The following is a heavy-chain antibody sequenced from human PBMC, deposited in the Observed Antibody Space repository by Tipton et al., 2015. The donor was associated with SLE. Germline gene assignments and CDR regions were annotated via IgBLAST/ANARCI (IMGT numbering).Heavy chain of an antibody. V-gene: IGHV3-9*01. CDR1: GFTFDDYA. D-gene: IGHD1-14*01. Sequence: SLRLSCAASGFTFDDYAMHWVRQAPGKGLEWVSGISWSSGSIGYADSVKGRFTISRDNAKNSLYLQMNSLRAEDTALYYCAKAGTHDAFDIWGQGTMVTVSS. J-gene: IGHJ3*02. CDR2: ISWSSGSI. CDR3: AKAGTHDAFDI.